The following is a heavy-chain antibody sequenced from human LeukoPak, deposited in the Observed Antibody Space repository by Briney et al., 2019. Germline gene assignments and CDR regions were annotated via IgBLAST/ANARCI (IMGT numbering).Heavy chain of an antibody. CDR1: GYTFSSYY. Sequence: ASVKVSCKASGYTFSSYYVHWVRQAPGQGLEWMGMIIPSDGFTSYAQKFQGRVTMTRDMSTSTVYMELSSLRSDDTAVYYCARDPTTPGDYWGQGTLVTVSS. CDR2: IIPSDGFT. J-gene: IGHJ4*02. D-gene: IGHD5-12*01. V-gene: IGHV1-46*01. CDR3: ARDPTTPGDY.